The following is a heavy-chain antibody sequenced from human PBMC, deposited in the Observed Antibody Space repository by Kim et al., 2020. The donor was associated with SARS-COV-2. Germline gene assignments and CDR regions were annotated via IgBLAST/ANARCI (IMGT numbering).Heavy chain of an antibody. V-gene: IGHV3-30*04. D-gene: IGHD3-16*01. J-gene: IGHJ6*02. Sequence: GGSLRLSCAASGFTFSSYAMHWVRQAPGKGLEWVAVISYDGSNKYYVDSVKGRFTISRDNSKNTLYLQMNSLRAEDTAVYYCARELIPAAYYYYGMDVWGQGTTVTVSS. CDR3: ARELIPAAYYYYGMDV. CDR1: GFTFSSYA. CDR2: ISYDGSNK.